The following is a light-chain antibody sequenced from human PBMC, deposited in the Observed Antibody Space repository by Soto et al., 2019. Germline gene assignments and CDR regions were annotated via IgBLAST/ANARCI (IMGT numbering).Light chain of an antibody. CDR1: QSISSW. J-gene: IGKJ1*01. Sequence: DIQMTQSPPTLPASVGDRVTITCRASQSISSWLAWYHQKPGKAPKLLIYDASSLESGVPSRFSGSGSGTEFTLTISSLQPDDFATYYCQQYNIYWTFGQGTKV. CDR2: DAS. CDR3: QQYNIYWT. V-gene: IGKV1-5*01.